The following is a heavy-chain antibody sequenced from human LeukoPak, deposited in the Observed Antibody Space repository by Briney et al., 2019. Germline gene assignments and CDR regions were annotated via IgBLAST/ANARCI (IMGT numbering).Heavy chain of an antibody. CDR2: IYYSGST. CDR3: ARVIRGVLDY. CDR1: GGSITSGGYY. Sequence: SQTLSLTHTVYGGSITSGGYYSSWIRQHPGKGLEWIGYIYYSGSTYYNPSLKSRVTISVDTSKNQFSLKLSSVTAADTAVYYCARVIRGVLDYGGQGTLVTVSS. D-gene: IGHD3-10*01. J-gene: IGHJ4*02. V-gene: IGHV4-31*03.